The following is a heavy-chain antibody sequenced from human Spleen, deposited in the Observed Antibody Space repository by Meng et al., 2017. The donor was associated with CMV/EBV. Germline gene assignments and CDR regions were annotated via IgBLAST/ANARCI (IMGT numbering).Heavy chain of an antibody. CDR1: GGSVSSGSYY. CDR2: IYYSVTT. Sequence: SETLSLTCIVSGGSVSSGSYYWSWIRQPPGKGLEWIGYIYYSVTTNYNPSLKSRVTISADTSKNQFSLRLSSVTAADTAVYYCARDGTYYDFWSGYPPWSYYYGMDVWGQGTTVTVSS. D-gene: IGHD3-3*01. J-gene: IGHJ6*02. V-gene: IGHV4-61*01. CDR3: ARDGTYYDFWSGYPPWSYYYGMDV.